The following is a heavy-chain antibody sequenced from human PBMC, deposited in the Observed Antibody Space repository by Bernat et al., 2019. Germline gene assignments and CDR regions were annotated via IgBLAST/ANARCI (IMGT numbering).Heavy chain of an antibody. D-gene: IGHD1-26*01. J-gene: IGHJ4*01. Sequence: EVQLVESGGGLVKPGGSLRLSCAASGFSFSNAWMNWVRQAPGKGLEWVGLIKTKSDGGTTEYAAPVEGRFTISRDDSKNMLYLQMNSLKTEDTAVYYCITDDVGALLYHYWGHGTLVTVSS. CDR3: ITDDVGALLYHY. V-gene: IGHV3-15*07. CDR1: GFSFSNAW. CDR2: IKTKSDGGTT.